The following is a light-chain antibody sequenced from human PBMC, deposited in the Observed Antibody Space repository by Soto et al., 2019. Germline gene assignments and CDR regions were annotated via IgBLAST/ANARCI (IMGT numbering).Light chain of an antibody. CDR3: ASWDDRLKGYV. V-gene: IGLV1-44*01. J-gene: IGLJ1*01. Sequence: QSVLTQPPSVSGTPGQRVIISCSGSRSNIGSNSVNWYQQLPGTAPKLLIYINDQRPSGVPDRFSGSTSGTSVSLAISGLQSEDEAHYYCASWDDRLKGYVFGTGTKVTVL. CDR2: IND. CDR1: RSNIGSNS.